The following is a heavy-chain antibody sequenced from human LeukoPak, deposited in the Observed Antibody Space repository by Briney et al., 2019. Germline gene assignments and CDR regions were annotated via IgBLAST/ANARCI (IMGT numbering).Heavy chain of an antibody. V-gene: IGHV6-1*01. D-gene: IGHD3-22*01. CDR2: AYYRSKWYN. CDR3: ARSYYYDSSGYYNY. Sequence: SQTLSLTCAISGDSVSSNSAAWNWIRQSPSRGLEWLGRAYYRSKWYNDYAVSVKCRITINPDTSKNQFSLQLNSVTPEDTAVYYCARSYYYDSSGYYNYWGQGTLVTVSS. J-gene: IGHJ4*02. CDR1: GDSVSSNSAA.